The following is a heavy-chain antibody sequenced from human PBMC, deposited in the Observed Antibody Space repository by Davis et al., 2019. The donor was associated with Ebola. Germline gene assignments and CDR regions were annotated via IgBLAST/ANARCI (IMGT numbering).Heavy chain of an antibody. CDR2: IYSGGST. V-gene: IGHV3-66*01. CDR1: GFTVNSNY. J-gene: IGHJ4*02. D-gene: IGHD5-24*01. Sequence: GESLKISCATSGFTVNSNYMSWVRQAPGKGLEWVSLIYSGGSTYYADFVKGRFTLSRDNSKNSLYLQMNSLRAEDTAVYYCARGRWLTGYYFDYWGQGTLVTVSS. CDR3: ARGRWLTGYYFDY.